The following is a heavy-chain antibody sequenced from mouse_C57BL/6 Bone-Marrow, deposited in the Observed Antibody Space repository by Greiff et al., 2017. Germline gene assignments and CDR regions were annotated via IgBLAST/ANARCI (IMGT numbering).Heavy chain of an antibody. J-gene: IGHJ3*01. CDR1: GFTFSSYG. Sequence: EVKLMESGGDLVKPGGSLKLSCAASGFTFSSYGMSWVRQTPDKRLEWVATISSGGSYTYYPDSVKGRFTISRDNAKNTLYLQMSSLKSEDTAMYYCARQWGNYLAWFAYWGQGTLVTVSA. CDR3: ARQWGNYLAWFAY. D-gene: IGHD2-1*01. CDR2: ISSGGSYT. V-gene: IGHV5-6*01.